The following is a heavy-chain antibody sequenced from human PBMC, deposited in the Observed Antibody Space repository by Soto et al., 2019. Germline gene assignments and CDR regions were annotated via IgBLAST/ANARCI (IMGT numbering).Heavy chain of an antibody. CDR2: VKSKTDGGTT. D-gene: IGHD3-3*01. CDR3: STLFGVVQSVAFDI. V-gene: IGHV3-15*01. Sequence: EVQLVESGGDLVKPGGSLRLSCAASGFTFSNVWMSWVRQAPGKGPEWIGRVKSKTDGGTTEYAAPLKDRISISRDDSKNTLYLQMNSLKTEDTAVYYCSTLFGVVQSVAFDIWGQGTVVTVSS. CDR1: GFTFSNVW. J-gene: IGHJ3*02.